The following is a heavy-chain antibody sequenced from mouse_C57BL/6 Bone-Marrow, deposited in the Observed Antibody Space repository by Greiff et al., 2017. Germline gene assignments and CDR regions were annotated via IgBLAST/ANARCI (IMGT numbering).Heavy chain of an antibody. CDR1: GYTFTSYG. J-gene: IGHJ4*01. CDR3: ARFPDYAMDY. Sequence: VKLMESGAELARPGASVKLSCKASGYTFTSYGISWVKQRTGQGLEWIGEIYPRSGNTYYNEKFKGKATLTADKSSSTAYMELRSLTSEDSAVYFCARFPDYAMDYWGQGTSVTVSS. CDR2: IYPRSGNT. V-gene: IGHV1-81*01.